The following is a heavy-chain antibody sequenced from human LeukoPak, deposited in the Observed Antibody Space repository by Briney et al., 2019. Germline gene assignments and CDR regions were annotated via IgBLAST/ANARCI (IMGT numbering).Heavy chain of an antibody. Sequence: ASVKVSCKASGYTFTSYGISWVRQAPGQGLEWMGWISAYNGITNYAQKLQGRVTMTTDTSTSTAYMELRSLRSDDTAVYYCARDVGYCSSTSCYSNYWGQGTLVTVSS. CDR2: ISAYNGIT. D-gene: IGHD2-2*01. J-gene: IGHJ4*02. CDR1: GYTFTSYG. CDR3: ARDVGYCSSTSCYSNY. V-gene: IGHV1-18*01.